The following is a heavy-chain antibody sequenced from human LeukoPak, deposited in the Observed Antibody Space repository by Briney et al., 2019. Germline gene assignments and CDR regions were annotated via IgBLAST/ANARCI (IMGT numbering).Heavy chain of an antibody. CDR3: ARLGLYYYDSSGYYSDAFDI. V-gene: IGHV4-39*01. J-gene: IGHJ3*02. CDR1: GGSISSSSYY. Sequence: SETLSLTCTVSGGSISSSSYYWGWIRQPPGKGLEWIGSIYYSGSTYYNPSLKSRVTISVDTSKNQFSLKLSSVTAADTAVYYCARLGLYYYDSSGYYSDAFDIWGQGTMVTVSS. CDR2: IYYSGST. D-gene: IGHD3-22*01.